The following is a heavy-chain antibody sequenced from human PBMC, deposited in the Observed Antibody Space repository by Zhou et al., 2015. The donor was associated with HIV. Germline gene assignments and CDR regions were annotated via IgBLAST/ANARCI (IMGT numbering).Heavy chain of an antibody. V-gene: IGHV1-69*06. D-gene: IGHD2-21*02. CDR1: GGTFSSYA. J-gene: IGHJ3*02. CDR3: ATLGVVVTLLAFDI. CDR2: IIPIFGTA. Sequence: QVQLVQSGAEMKKPGSSVKVSCKASGGTFSSYAISWVRQAPGQGLEWMGGIIPIFGTANYAQKFQGRVTITADKSTSTAYMELSSLRSEDTAVYYCATLGVVVTLLAFDIWGQGTMVTVSS.